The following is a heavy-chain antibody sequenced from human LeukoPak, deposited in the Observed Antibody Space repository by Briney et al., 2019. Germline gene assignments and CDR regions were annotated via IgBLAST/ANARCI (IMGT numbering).Heavy chain of an antibody. CDR2: INHSGST. V-gene: IGHV4-34*01. Sequence: SGGLSLTCAVDGGSFIGYYWRWSRRPPGKGLEGRGEINHSGSTNSNPSLKSRVTISVDTSKNQFSLKLSSVTAADTAVYYCARSKRDNYVWGSYRLNWFHPWGQGTLVTVSS. CDR3: ARSKRDNYVWGSYRLNWFHP. J-gene: IGHJ5*02. CDR1: GGSFIGYY. D-gene: IGHD3-16*02.